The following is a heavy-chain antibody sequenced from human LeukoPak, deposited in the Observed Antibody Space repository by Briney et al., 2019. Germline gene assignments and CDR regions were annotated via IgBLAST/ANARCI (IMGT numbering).Heavy chain of an antibody. CDR1: GYSISSGYY. CDR2: IYYSGGT. J-gene: IGHJ4*02. Sequence: SETLSLTCTVSGYSISSGYYWGWIRQPPGKGLEWIGSIYYSGGTYYNPSLKSRVTISVDTSKNQFSLKLSSVTAADTAVYYCARDYYGSGSLFDYWGQGTLVTVSS. V-gene: IGHV4-38-2*02. CDR3: ARDYYGSGSLFDY. D-gene: IGHD3-10*01.